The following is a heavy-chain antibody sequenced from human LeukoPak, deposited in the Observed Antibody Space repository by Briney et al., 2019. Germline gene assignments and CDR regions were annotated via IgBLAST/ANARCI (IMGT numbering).Heavy chain of an antibody. Sequence: GGSLRLSCAASGFTFSRYWMSWVRQAPGKGLEWVANINQDGSEKLNVDSVKGRFTISGDNAKNSLSLQMDSLRAEDTAVYYCASILVYGDNTFNWGQGTLVTVSS. J-gene: IGHJ4*02. CDR3: ASILVYGDNTFN. CDR2: INQDGSEK. V-gene: IGHV3-7*01. D-gene: IGHD4-17*01. CDR1: GFTFSRYW.